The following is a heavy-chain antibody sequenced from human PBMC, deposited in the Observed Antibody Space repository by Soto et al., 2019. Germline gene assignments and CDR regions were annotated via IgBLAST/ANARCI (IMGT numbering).Heavy chain of an antibody. J-gene: IGHJ4*02. D-gene: IGHD3-22*01. CDR2: IYYSGST. V-gene: IGHV4-39*01. Sequence: QLQLQESGPGLVKPSETLSLTCTVSGGSISSSSYYWGWIRQPPGKGLEWIGSIYYSGSTYYNPSLKSRVTISVETSKNQFSLKLSSVTAADTAVYYCARHRVTVNEYYYDSSGYYGYWGQGTLVTVSS. CDR3: ARHRVTVNEYYYDSSGYYGY. CDR1: GGSISSSSYY.